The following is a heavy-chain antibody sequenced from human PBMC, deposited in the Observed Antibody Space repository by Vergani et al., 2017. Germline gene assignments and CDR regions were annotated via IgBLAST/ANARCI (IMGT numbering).Heavy chain of an antibody. CDR1: GFTFSSYW. J-gene: IGHJ4*02. CDR3: ARVTSSSWYGVDY. Sequence: EVQLVESGGGLVQPGGSLRLSCAASGFTFSSYWMHWVRQAPGKGLVWVSRINSDGSSTSYADSVKGRFTISRDNAKNSLYLQMNSLRAGDTAVYYCARVTSSSWYGVDYWGQGTLVTVSS. V-gene: IGHV3-74*01. D-gene: IGHD6-13*01. CDR2: INSDGSST.